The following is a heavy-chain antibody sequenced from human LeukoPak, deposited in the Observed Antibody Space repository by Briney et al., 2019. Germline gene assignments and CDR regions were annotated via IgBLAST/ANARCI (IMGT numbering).Heavy chain of an antibody. V-gene: IGHV3-21*01. CDR3: ARDHAHRWVPSGSYIGY. D-gene: IGHD1-26*01. CDR1: GFTFSTYG. CDR2: ISSSSSYI. Sequence: GGSLRLSCAVSGFTFSTYGMNWVRQAPGKGLEWVSSISSSSSYIYYADSVKGRFTISRDNAKNSLYLQMNSLRDEDTAVYYCARDHAHRWVPSGSYIGYWGQGTLVTVSS. J-gene: IGHJ4*02.